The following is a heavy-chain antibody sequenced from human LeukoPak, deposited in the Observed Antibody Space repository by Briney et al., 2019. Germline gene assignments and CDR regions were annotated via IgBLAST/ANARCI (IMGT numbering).Heavy chain of an antibody. J-gene: IGHJ5*02. CDR2: IYYSGST. D-gene: IGHD3-22*01. V-gene: IGHV4-39*07. Sequence: SETLSLTCTVSGGSISSSSYYWGWIRQPPGKGLEWIGSIYYSGSTYYNPSLKSRVTISVDTSKNQFSLKLSSVTAADTAVYYCARDGTYYYDSSGYYYAGWFDPWGQGTLVTVSS. CDR3: ARDGTYYYDSSGYYYAGWFDP. CDR1: GGSISSSSYY.